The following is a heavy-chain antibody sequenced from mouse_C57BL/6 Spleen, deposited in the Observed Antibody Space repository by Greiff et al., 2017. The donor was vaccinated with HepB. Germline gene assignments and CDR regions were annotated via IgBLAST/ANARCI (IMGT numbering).Heavy chain of an antibody. V-gene: IGHV1-69*01. J-gene: IGHJ1*03. Sequence: QVQLQQPGAELVMPGASVKLSCKASGYTFTSYWMHWVKQRPGQGLEWIGEIDPSDSYTNYNQKFKGKSTLTVDKSSSTAYMQLSSLTSEDSAVYYCARVGVTTVVARYFDVWGTGTTVTVSS. D-gene: IGHD1-1*01. CDR2: IDPSDSYT. CDR1: GYTFTSYW. CDR3: ARVGVTTVVARYFDV.